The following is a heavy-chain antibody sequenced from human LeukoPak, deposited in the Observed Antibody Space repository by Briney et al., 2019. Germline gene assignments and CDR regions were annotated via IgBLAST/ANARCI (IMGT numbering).Heavy chain of an antibody. V-gene: IGHV3-7*03. CDR2: IKQDGSEK. D-gene: IGHD2-8*01. J-gene: IGHJ4*02. Sequence: GGSLRLSCAASEFTFDTYWMSWVRQAPGKGREWVATIKQDGSEKHHLDSVRGRFTISRDNAKNSLYLEMNSLRAEDTAVYYCARGCNRAACPYYFDCWGQGALVTVSS. CDR3: ARGCNRAACPYYFDC. CDR1: EFTFDTYW.